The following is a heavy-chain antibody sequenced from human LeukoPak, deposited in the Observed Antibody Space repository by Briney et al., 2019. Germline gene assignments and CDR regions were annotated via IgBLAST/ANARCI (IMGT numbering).Heavy chain of an antibody. Sequence: SETLSLTCAVYGGSFSGYYWSWIRQPPGKGLEWIGEINHSGSTNYNPSLKSRDTISVDTSKNQFSLKLSSVTAADTAVYYCARRPPDIVVVVASVPNGFDPWGQGTLVTVSS. D-gene: IGHD2-15*01. CDR3: ARRPPDIVVVVASVPNGFDP. CDR1: GGSFSGYY. CDR2: INHSGST. J-gene: IGHJ5*02. V-gene: IGHV4-34*01.